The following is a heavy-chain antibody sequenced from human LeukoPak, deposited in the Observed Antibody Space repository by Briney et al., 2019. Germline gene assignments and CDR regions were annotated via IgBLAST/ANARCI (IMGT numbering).Heavy chain of an antibody. J-gene: IGHJ4*02. V-gene: IGHV3-73*01. CDR2: IRSKVDNYAT. D-gene: IGHD1-26*01. CDR1: GFTFSGSP. Sequence: GGSLRLSCAASGFTFSGSPMHWVRQASGKGPEWVGRIRSKVDNYATGYGASVKGRFTISRDDSRNTAYLQMNSLKAEDTAVYYCSRQLVGTASIDDWGQGTPVTVSS. CDR3: SRQLVGTASIDD.